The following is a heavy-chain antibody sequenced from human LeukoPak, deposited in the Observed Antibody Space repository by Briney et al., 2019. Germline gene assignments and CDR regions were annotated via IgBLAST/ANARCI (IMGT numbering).Heavy chain of an antibody. D-gene: IGHD3-16*02. Sequence: ASVKVSCKASGYIFTTYYLHWVRQAPGQGLEWMGIINPSGGSTTYAQKFQGRVTMTRDTSTNTVYMALSSLKSEDTAVYYCATSGVIPFGELIVPSLDYWGQGTLVTVSS. V-gene: IGHV1-46*01. J-gene: IGHJ4*02. CDR2: INPSGGST. CDR1: GYIFTTYY. CDR3: ATSGVIPFGELIVPSLDY.